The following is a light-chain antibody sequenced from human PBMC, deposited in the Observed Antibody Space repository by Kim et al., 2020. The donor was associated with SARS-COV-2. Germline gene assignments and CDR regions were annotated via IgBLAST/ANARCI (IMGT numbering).Light chain of an antibody. CDR2: GDN. V-gene: IGLV1-40*01. CDR1: WSNIGARYD. CDR3: QSFDSSLNDRV. J-gene: IGLJ3*02. Sequence: QSVLTQPPSVSGAPGQRVTISCTGSWSNIGARYDVQWYQQFPGTVPKLLIYGDNHRPSGFPDRFSASKSDTSASLAIAGLQTEDEAHYFCQSFDSSLNDRVFGGGTQLTVL.